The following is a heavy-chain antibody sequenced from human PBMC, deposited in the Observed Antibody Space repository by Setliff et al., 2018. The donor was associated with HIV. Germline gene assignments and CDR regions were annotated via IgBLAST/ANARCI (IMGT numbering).Heavy chain of an antibody. CDR3: ARGPYYYDSSGPFDY. CDR2: IGTSQNYV. D-gene: IGHD3-22*01. Sequence: GGSLRLSCAASGFTFNSFTMNWVRQAPGKGLEWVSSIGTSQNYVYYADSMKGRFTISRDNAENSLYLQMNSLRAEDTAVYYCARGPYYYDSSGPFDYWGQGTLVT. V-gene: IGHV3-21*01. CDR1: GFTFNSFT. J-gene: IGHJ4*02.